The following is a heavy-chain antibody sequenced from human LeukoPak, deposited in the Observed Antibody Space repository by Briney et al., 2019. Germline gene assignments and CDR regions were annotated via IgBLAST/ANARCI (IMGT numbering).Heavy chain of an antibody. V-gene: IGHV4-39*02. CDR3: ARERGGWSCFDY. D-gene: IGHD2-21*01. CDR2: IYYSGST. Sequence: KPSETLSLTCTVSGGSISSSSYYWGWIRQPPGKGLEWIGSIYYSGSTYYNPSLKSRVTISVDTSKNQFSLKLSSVTAADTAVYYCARERGGWSCFDYWGQGTLVTVSS. J-gene: IGHJ4*02. CDR1: GGSISSSSYY.